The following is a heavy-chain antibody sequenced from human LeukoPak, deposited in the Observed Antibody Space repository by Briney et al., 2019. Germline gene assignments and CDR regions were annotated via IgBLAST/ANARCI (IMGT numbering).Heavy chain of an antibody. CDR2: IYYSGST. Sequence: PSETLSLTCTVAGGSISSYYWSWIRQPPGKGLEWIGYIYYSGSTNYNPSLKSRVTISVDTSKNQFSLKLSSVTAADTAVYYCARALRSGYNDYSGQGTLVTVSS. V-gene: IGHV4-59*01. J-gene: IGHJ4*02. D-gene: IGHD3-22*01. CDR3: ARALRSGYNDY. CDR1: GGSISSYY.